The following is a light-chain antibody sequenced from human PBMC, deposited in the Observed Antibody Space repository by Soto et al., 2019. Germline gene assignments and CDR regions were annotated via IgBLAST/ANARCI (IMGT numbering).Light chain of an antibody. CDR1: QSISNW. Sequence: DIQMTQSPSTLSASVGDTVTITCRASQSISNWLAWYQQKPGQAPKLLLHKASTLESGVPSRFSGSGSGTEFTLTISSLQPDDFAPFYCQQYDRFPYTFGQGTKLEIK. CDR2: KAS. CDR3: QQYDRFPYT. V-gene: IGKV1-5*03. J-gene: IGKJ2*01.